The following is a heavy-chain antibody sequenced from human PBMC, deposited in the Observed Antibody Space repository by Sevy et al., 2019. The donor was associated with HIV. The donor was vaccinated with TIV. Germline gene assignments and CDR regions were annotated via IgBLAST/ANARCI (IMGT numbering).Heavy chain of an antibody. Sequence: ASVKVSCKASGYTFTRYGISWVRQAPGQGLEWMGWISAYNGNTNYAQKLQGRVTMTTDTSTSTAYMELRSLRSDDTAVYYCARGPVKVRGDYYDMDVWGKGTTVTVSS. J-gene: IGHJ6*03. CDR3: ARGPVKVRGDYYDMDV. CDR2: ISAYNGNT. V-gene: IGHV1-18*01. D-gene: IGHD3-10*01. CDR1: GYTFTRYG.